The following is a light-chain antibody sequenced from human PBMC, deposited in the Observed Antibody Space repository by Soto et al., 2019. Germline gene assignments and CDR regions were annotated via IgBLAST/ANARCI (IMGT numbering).Light chain of an antibody. J-gene: IGKJ3*01. CDR2: AAS. CDR3: QQSFSSPFT. Sequence: DIQMTQSPSSLSASVGDRVSITCRASQSIRSHLNWYQQKAGKAPKVLIYAASSLQGGVPSRFSGSGSGTDFTLTIKSLQSEDFATYSCQQSFSSPFTFGPGTKVDIK. CDR1: QSIRSH. V-gene: IGKV1-39*01.